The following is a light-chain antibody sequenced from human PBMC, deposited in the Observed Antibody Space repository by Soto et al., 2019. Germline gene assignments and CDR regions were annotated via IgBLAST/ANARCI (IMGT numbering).Light chain of an antibody. CDR1: SSDVGNYKY. V-gene: IGLV2-14*01. Sequence: QSVLTQPASVSGSPGQSITIPCTGTSSDVGNYKYVSWYQQHPGKAPKLMIYEVSNRPSGVSNRFSGSKYGNTASLTISGLQAEDETDYYCFSYTSSGTYVFGTGTKVTVL. CDR2: EVS. CDR3: FSYTSSGTYV. J-gene: IGLJ1*01.